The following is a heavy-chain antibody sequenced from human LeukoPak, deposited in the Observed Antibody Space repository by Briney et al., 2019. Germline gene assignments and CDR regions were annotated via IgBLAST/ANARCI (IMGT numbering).Heavy chain of an antibody. CDR3: ARARRWNAAVEGWWFDP. J-gene: IGHJ5*02. Sequence: SETLSLTCTASGGSISSYYWSWIRQPPGKGLEWIGYIYYSGSTNYNPSLKSRVTISVDTSKNQFSLKLSSVTAADTAVYYCARARRWNAAVEGWWFDPWGQGTLVTVSS. CDR2: IYYSGST. D-gene: IGHD1-1*01. CDR1: GGSISSYY. V-gene: IGHV4-59*01.